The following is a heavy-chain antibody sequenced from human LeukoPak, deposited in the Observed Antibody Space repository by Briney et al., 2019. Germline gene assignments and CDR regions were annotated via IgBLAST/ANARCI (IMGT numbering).Heavy chain of an antibody. J-gene: IGHJ4*02. D-gene: IGHD3-22*01. V-gene: IGHV3-7*01. CDR1: GFTLSSHW. CDR3: ARDIYYDRSGYYY. Sequence: GGSLRLSCAASGFTLSSHWMSWVRQAPGKGLEWVANIKPDGSEKYYVDSVKGRFTISRDNAKNSLYLQMNSLRAEDTAVYYCARDIYYDRSGYYYWGQGTLVTVSS. CDR2: IKPDGSEK.